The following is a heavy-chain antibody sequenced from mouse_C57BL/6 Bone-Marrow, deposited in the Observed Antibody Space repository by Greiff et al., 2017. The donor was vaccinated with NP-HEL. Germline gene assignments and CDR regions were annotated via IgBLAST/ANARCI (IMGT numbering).Heavy chain of an antibody. CDR1: GYTFTSYW. CDR3: AREGLFITTVVATDYAMDY. V-gene: IGHV1-59*01. Sequence: QVQLQQPGAELVRPGTSVKLSCKASGYTFTSYWMHWVKQRPGQGLEWIGVIDPSDSYTNYNQKFKGKATLTVDTSSSTAYMLLSSLTSEDSAVYYCAREGLFITTVVATDYAMDYWGQGTSVTVSS. J-gene: IGHJ4*01. CDR2: IDPSDSYT. D-gene: IGHD1-1*01.